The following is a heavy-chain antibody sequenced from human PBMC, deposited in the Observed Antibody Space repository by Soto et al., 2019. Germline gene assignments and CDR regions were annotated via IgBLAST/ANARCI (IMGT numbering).Heavy chain of an antibody. CDR3: ARSYDSSGYYGSRRAFDI. J-gene: IGHJ3*02. V-gene: IGHV5-51*01. CDR1: GYSFTSYW. D-gene: IGHD3-22*01. CDR2: IYPGDSDT. Sequence: VESLKISGNGSGYSFTSYWIGWVRQMPWKGLEWMGIIYPGDSDTRYSPSFQGQVTISADKSISTAYLQWSSLKASDTAMYYCARSYDSSGYYGSRRAFDIWGQGTMVTVSS.